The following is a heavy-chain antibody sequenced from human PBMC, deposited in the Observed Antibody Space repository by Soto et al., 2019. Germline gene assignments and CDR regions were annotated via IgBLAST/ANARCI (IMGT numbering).Heavy chain of an antibody. CDR3: AKAGAAGSVMDV. D-gene: IGHD6-13*01. CDR2: INSGSSYI. J-gene: IGHJ6*02. V-gene: IGHV3-21*01. Sequence: EVHLVESGGGLVKPGGSLRLSCEASGFPFSITGMNWVRQAPGKGLEWVSSINSGSSYIDYADSVKGRLTISRDNAKNSLYLQMNNLRVEDTGVYYCAKAGAAGSVMDVWGQGTTVTVSS. CDR1: GFPFSITG.